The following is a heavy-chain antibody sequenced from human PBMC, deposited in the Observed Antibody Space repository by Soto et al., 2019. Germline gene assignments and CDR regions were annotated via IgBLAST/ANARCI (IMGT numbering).Heavy chain of an antibody. Sequence: GGSLRLSCAASGFTFSTSWMTWVRQAPGKGLEWVGNIKQDGSAQYYVYSLKGRFSVSIDNAKNSLYLQMDSLRADDKAMYFCVRGAVKSGWYXDYFDYRGQGAXVXV. D-gene: IGHD6-19*01. V-gene: IGHV3-7*01. CDR2: IKQDGSAQ. CDR1: GFTFSTSW. CDR3: VRGAVKSGWYXDYFDY. J-gene: IGHJ4*02.